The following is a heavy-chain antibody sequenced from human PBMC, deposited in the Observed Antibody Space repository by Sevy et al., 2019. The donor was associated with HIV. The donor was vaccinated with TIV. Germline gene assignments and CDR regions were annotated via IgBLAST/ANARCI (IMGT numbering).Heavy chain of an antibody. Sequence: GGSLRLSCAASGFTFGSYSMNWVRQAPGKGLEWVSSISSSSSYIYYADSVKGRFTISRDNAKNSLYLQMNSLRAEDTAVYYCARGLYYYDSSGYLYWGQGTLVTVSS. CDR3: ARGLYYYDSSGYLY. D-gene: IGHD3-22*01. V-gene: IGHV3-21*01. CDR1: GFTFGSYS. CDR2: ISSSSSYI. J-gene: IGHJ4*02.